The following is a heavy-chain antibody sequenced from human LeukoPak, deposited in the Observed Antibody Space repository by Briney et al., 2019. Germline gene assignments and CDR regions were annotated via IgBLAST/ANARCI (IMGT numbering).Heavy chain of an antibody. J-gene: IGHJ6*02. CDR1: GRTFSSYA. CDR3: ARIPDTGYYYGMDV. CDR2: IIPIFGIA. V-gene: IGHV1-69*04. D-gene: IGHD5-18*01. Sequence: SVKVSCKASGRTFSSYAISWVRQAPGQGLEWMGRIIPIFGIANYAQKFQGRVTITADKSTSTAYMELSSLRSEDTAVYYCARIPDTGYYYGMDVWGQGTTVTVSS.